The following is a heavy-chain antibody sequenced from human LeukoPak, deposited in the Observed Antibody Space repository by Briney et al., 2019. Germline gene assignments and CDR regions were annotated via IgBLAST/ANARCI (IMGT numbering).Heavy chain of an antibody. CDR3: ARDLGGSCSGGSCYMEGAFDI. CDR1: GFTFSNYW. Sequence: GGSLRLSCAASGFTFSNYWMHWVRQATGKGLEWVSAIGTAGDTYYPGSVKGRFTISRENAKNSLYLQMNSLRAGDTAVYYCARDLGGSCSGGSCYMEGAFDIWGQGTMVTVSS. V-gene: IGHV3-13*01. CDR2: IGTAGDT. D-gene: IGHD2-15*01. J-gene: IGHJ3*02.